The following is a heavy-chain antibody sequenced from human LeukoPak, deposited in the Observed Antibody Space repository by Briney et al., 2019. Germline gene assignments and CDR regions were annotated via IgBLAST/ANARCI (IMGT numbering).Heavy chain of an antibody. CDR1: GYTFTSYD. D-gene: IGHD2-2*01. CDR2: MNPNSGNT. V-gene: IGHV1-8*01. CDR3: AREGNTKRQLYNWFDP. Sequence: ASVKVSCKASGYTFTSYDINWVRQATGQGLEWMGWMNPNSGNTGYAQKSQGRVTMTRNTSISTAYMELSSLRSEDTAVYYCAREGNTKRQLYNWFDPWGQGTLVTVSS. J-gene: IGHJ5*02.